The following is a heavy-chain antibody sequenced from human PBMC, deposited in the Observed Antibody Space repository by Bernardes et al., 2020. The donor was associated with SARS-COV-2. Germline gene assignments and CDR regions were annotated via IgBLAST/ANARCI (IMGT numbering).Heavy chain of an antibody. Sequence: SNTLQVTCAFCGESFTDYYGSWMQTSPGKGLEWIGEINNSGSTNYNPSLKSRVTISVDTSRAQFSLKLTSVTAADTAVYFCASRTYYYASGTFSYWGQGTLVTVSS. V-gene: IGHV4-34*01. CDR2: INNSGST. D-gene: IGHD3-10*01. CDR3: ASRTYYYASGTFSY. J-gene: IGHJ4*02. CDR1: GESFTDYY.